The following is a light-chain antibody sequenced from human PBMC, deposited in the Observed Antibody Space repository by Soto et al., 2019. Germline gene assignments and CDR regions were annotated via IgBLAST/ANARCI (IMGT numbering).Light chain of an antibody. Sequence: DIQMTQPPSTLSASVGDRVTITCRASQSISSWLAWYQQKPGRAPNLLIYKASSLESGVTSRFSGSGSGTEFTLTISSLHPDDFASYYCQQYNTFWTFGQGTKVDIK. CDR3: QQYNTFWT. CDR1: QSISSW. J-gene: IGKJ1*01. V-gene: IGKV1-5*03. CDR2: KAS.